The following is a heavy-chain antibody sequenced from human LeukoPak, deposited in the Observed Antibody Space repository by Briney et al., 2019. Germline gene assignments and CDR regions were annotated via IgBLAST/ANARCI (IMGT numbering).Heavy chain of an antibody. CDR2: IRPSSGDT. D-gene: IGHD1-26*01. J-gene: IGHJ5*02. CDR3: TREREADWFGP. V-gene: IGHV1-2*02. CDR1: GYTFTDYY. Sequence: GASVKVSCKTSGYTFTDYYIHWVRQVPGQGLEWMGWIRPSSGDTDYSQKFEGRTKMTRDMSITTAYMELSSLRSDDTAIYFCTREREADWFGPWGQGTLVTVSS.